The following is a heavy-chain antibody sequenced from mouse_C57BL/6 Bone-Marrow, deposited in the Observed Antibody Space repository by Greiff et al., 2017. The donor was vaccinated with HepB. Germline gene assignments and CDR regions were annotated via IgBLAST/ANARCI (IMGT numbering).Heavy chain of an antibody. V-gene: IGHV3-6*01. J-gene: IGHJ4*01. CDR3: ASFAMDY. Sequence: VQLQQSGPGLVKPSQSLSLTCSVTGYSITSGYYWNWIRQFPGNKLEWMGYISYDGSNNYNPSLKNRISITRDTSKNQFCLKLNAVTTEDTATYYCASFAMDYWGQGASVTVSS. CDR2: ISYDGSN. CDR1: GYSITSGYY.